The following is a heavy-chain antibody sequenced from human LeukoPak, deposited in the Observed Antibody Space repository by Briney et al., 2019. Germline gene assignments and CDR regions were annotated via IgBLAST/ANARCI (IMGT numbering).Heavy chain of an antibody. Sequence: GGSLRLSCAASGFTFDDYAMHWVRQAPGKGLKWVSGISWNSGSIGYADSVKGRFTISRDNAKNSLYLQMNSLRAEDTALYYCASTPGQQLVEDAFDIWGQGTMVTVSS. CDR2: ISWNSGSI. CDR3: ASTPGQQLVEDAFDI. CDR1: GFTFDDYA. D-gene: IGHD6-13*01. V-gene: IGHV3-9*01. J-gene: IGHJ3*02.